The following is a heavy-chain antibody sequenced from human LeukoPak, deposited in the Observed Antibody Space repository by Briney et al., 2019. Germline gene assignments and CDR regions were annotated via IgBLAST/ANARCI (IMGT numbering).Heavy chain of an antibody. CDR1: GFTFSSYW. D-gene: IGHD2/OR15-2a*01. Sequence: GGSLRLSCAASGFTFSSYWMNWVRQAPGKGLEWVAHINQDGSGKYYVHSVKGRFTISRDNAMNSLYMEMNSLRADDTAVYYCARVEYYSSDYGGQGTLVTVSS. CDR2: INQDGSGK. J-gene: IGHJ4*02. V-gene: IGHV3-7*01. CDR3: ARVEYYSSDY.